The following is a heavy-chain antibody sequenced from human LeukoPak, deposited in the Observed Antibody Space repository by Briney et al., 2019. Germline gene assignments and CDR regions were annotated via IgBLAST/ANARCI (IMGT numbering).Heavy chain of an antibody. D-gene: IGHD6-13*01. CDR1: GFTFSDYY. V-gene: IGHV3-11*01. J-gene: IGHJ3*02. Sequence: GGSLRLSCAASGFTFSDYYMSWIRQAPGKGLEWVSYIGSGGSTKYYADSVKSRFTISRDNAKNSLYLQMNGLRAEDTAVYYCARVGRAMTAAGFGAFDIWGQGTMVTVSS. CDR2: IGSGGSTK. CDR3: ARVGRAMTAAGFGAFDI.